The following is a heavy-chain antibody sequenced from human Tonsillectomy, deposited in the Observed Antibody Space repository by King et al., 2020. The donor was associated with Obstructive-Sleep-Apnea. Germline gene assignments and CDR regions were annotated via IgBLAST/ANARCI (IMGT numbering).Heavy chain of an antibody. J-gene: IGHJ4*02. V-gene: IGHV4-39*07. Sequence: LQLQESGPGLVKPSETLSLTCSVSGGSMSRSGYYWGWIRQPPGKGLEWVGSINYRGSAYYNPSLKRRVTISVDASNSQLSLKLSSVTAADTAVYYCARDVNGDSVLVDYWGQGTLVTVSS. CDR1: GGSMSRSGYY. D-gene: IGHD4-17*01. CDR2: INYRGSA. CDR3: ARDVNGDSVLVDY.